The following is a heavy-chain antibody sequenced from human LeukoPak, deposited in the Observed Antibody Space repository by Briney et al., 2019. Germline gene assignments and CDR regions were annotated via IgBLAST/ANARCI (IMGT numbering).Heavy chain of an antibody. V-gene: IGHV3-30*04. CDR3: ARPYGDLGAFDI. CDR2: ISYDGSNK. D-gene: IGHD4-17*01. J-gene: IGHJ3*02. Sequence: QPGRSLRLSCAASGFTFSSYAMHWVRQAPGKGLEWVAVISYDGSNKYYADSVKGRFTISRDNSKNTLYLQMNSLRAEDTAVYYCARPYGDLGAFDIWGQGTMVTVSS. CDR1: GFTFSSYA.